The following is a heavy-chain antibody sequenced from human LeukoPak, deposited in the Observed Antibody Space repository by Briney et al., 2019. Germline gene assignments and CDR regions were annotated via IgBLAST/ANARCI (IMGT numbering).Heavy chain of an antibody. CDR3: ARDRWDIVVVLNWFDP. J-gene: IGHJ5*02. Sequence: SVKVSCKASGGTFSSYAISWVRQAPGQGLEGMGGISPIFGKANYTQKVQGRVTITTDESTSTAYMELSSLRSEDTAVYYCARDRWDIVVVLNWFDPWGQGTLVTVSS. CDR2: ISPIFGKA. D-gene: IGHD2-2*01. V-gene: IGHV1-69*05. CDR1: GGTFSSYA.